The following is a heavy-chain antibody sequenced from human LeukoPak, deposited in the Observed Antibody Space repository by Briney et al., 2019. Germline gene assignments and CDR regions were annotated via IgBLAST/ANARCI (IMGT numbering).Heavy chain of an antibody. CDR2: IYPGDSDT. CDR3: ARHGQYYYDSSGYSFDY. V-gene: IGHV5-51*01. D-gene: IGHD3-22*01. J-gene: IGHJ4*02. Sequence: GESLKISCKGSGYSFTRHWIAWVRQLPGKGLEWMGIIYPGDSDTRYSPSSQGHVTISADKSISTAYLQWSSLKASDTAMYYCARHGQYYYDSSGYSFDYWGQGTLVTVSS. CDR1: GYSFTRHW.